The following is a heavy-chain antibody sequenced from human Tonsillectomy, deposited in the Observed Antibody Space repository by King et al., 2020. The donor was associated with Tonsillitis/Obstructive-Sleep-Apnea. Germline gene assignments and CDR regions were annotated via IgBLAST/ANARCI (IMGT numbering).Heavy chain of an antibody. CDR2: IYWDDDK. V-gene: IGHV2-5*02. D-gene: IGHD2-2*01. CDR3: AHRQRAGYCTSDSCYSVGYFDY. CDR1: GFSLTTSGVG. Sequence: TLQESGPTLVKPTQTLTLTCTFSGFSLTTSGVGVGWIRQPPGKALEWLALIYWDDDKRYRPSLRSRLTITKDTSKNQVVLTMTNMDPVDTATYYCAHRQRAGYCTSDSCYSVGYFDYRGLGTLVTVSS. J-gene: IGHJ4*03.